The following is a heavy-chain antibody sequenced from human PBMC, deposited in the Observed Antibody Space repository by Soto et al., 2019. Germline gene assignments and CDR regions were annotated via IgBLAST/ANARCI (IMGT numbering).Heavy chain of an antibody. Sequence: ASVKVSCKVSGYTLTKISMHWVRQSPGEGLEWMGGFDPEDGERIYAQKFQGRINLTEDTSTATAYMELTSLRSEDTAVYYCAKDGPAYCGRYVVFDLWGQGTRVTVSS. CDR3: AKDGPAYCGRYVVFDL. D-gene: IGHD2-21*01. V-gene: IGHV1-24*01. CDR2: FDPEDGER. CDR1: GYTLTKIS. J-gene: IGHJ3*01.